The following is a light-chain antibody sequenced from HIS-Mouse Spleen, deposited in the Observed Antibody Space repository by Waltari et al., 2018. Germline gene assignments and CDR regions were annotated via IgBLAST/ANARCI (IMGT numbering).Light chain of an antibody. CDR3: QVWDSSSDHVV. Sequence: SYVLTQPPSVSVAPGKTARITCGGHNIGSKRANWYQQKPGQAPVLVVYDDSDRPSGIPERFSGSNSGNTATLTISRVEAGDEADYYCQVWDSSSDHVVFGGGTKLTVL. V-gene: IGLV3-21*03. J-gene: IGLJ2*01. CDR1: NIGSKR. CDR2: DDS.